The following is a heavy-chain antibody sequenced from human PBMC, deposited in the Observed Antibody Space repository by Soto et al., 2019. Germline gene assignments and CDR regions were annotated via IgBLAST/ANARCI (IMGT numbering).Heavy chain of an antibody. CDR1: GYTFTGDY. CDR2: INPNSGGT. D-gene: IGHD2-2*01. Sequence: ASVKVSCKASGYTFTGDYMHWVRQAPGQVLEWMGWINPNSGGTNYAQKFQGRVTVTRDTSISTAYMELSRLRSDDTAVYYCAREYCSSSSCGKYYYGMDVWGQGSTVTVSS. V-gene: IGHV1-2*02. J-gene: IGHJ6*02. CDR3: AREYCSSSSCGKYYYGMDV.